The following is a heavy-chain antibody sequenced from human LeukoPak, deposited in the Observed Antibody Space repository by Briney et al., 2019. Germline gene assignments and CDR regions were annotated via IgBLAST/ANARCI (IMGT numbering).Heavy chain of an antibody. CDR2: IFYSGST. Sequence: SETLSLTCTVSSGSISTSNYYWGWVRQPPGKALEWIGNIFYSGSTYYRPSLKSRFTISLDTSRNQFSLKLNSVTAADTAVYYCARLAAAGYYYYYYYMDVWGKGTTVTVSS. V-gene: IGHV4-39*07. CDR3: ARLAAAGYYYYYYYMDV. CDR1: SGSISTSNYY. D-gene: IGHD6-13*01. J-gene: IGHJ6*03.